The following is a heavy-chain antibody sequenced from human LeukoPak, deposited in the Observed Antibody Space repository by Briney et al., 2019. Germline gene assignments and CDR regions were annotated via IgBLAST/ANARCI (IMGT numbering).Heavy chain of an antibody. D-gene: IGHD3-10*01. V-gene: IGHV3-23*01. Sequence: SGGSPRLSCAASGFTFSSYWMSWVRQAPGKGLEWVSAISGSGGSTYYADSVKGRLTISRDNSKNTLYLQMNSLRAEDTAVYYCAKTPNLWFGELLPIYFDYWGQRTLVTVSS. CDR2: ISGSGGST. CDR3: AKTPNLWFGELLPIYFDY. J-gene: IGHJ4*02. CDR1: GFTFSSYW.